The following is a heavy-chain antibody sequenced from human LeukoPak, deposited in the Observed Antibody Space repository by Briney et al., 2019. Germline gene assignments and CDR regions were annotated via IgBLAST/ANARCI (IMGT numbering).Heavy chain of an antibody. CDR3: ARQHYYDSSGYYSDY. CDR1: GYSFTSYW. J-gene: IGHJ4*02. Sequence: GESLKIPCKGSGYSFTSYWIDRVRQMPGKGLEWMGIIYPGDSDTRYSPSFQGQVTISADKSISTAYLQWSSLKASDTAMYYCARQHYYDSSGYYSDYWGQGTLVTVSS. V-gene: IGHV5-51*01. CDR2: IYPGDSDT. D-gene: IGHD3-22*01.